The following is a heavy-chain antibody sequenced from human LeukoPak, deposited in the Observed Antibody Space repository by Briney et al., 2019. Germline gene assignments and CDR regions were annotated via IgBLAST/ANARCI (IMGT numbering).Heavy chain of an antibody. D-gene: IGHD2-21*02. V-gene: IGHV3-23*01. CDR1: GFTVSSNY. CDR2: ISGSGGST. Sequence: GGSLRLSCAASGFTVSSNYMTWVRQAPGKGLEWVSAISGSGGSTYYADSVKGRFTISRDNSKNTLYLQMNSLRAEDTAVYYCAKGESIVVVTAVRYWGQGTLVTVSS. CDR3: AKGESIVVVTAVRY. J-gene: IGHJ4*02.